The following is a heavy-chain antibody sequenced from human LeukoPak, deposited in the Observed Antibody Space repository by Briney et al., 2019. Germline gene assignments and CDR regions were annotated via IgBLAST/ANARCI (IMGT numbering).Heavy chain of an antibody. Sequence: GGSLRLSCAASGFTFSSYGMSWVRQAPGKGLEWVSAISGSGGSTYYADSVKGRFTISRDNSKNSLYLQMNSLRAEDTAVYYCARENSHCGGDCYADYWGQGTLVTVSS. D-gene: IGHD2-21*02. CDR2: ISGSGGST. J-gene: IGHJ4*02. CDR3: ARENSHCGGDCYADY. V-gene: IGHV3-23*01. CDR1: GFTFSSYG.